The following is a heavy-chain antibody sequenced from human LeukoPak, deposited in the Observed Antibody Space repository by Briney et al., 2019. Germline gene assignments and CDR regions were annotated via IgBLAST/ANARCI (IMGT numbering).Heavy chain of an antibody. CDR2: IYYSGST. J-gene: IGHJ4*02. Sequence: ASETLSLTCTVSGGSISSGSYYWGWIRQPPGKGLEWIGTIYYSGSTFYNPSFESRVAISVDTSQNHFSLRLSSVTAADTAVYYCARRLRRTHYLDSWGQGTMLTVSS. D-gene: IGHD1/OR15-1a*01. V-gene: IGHV4-39*02. CDR1: GGSISSGSYY. CDR3: ARRLRRTHYLDS.